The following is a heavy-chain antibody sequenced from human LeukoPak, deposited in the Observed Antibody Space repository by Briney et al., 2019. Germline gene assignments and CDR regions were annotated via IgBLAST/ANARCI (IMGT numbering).Heavy chain of an antibody. CDR3: ARDVSIVVVVAATLFDY. V-gene: IGHV1-18*01. J-gene: IGHJ4*02. CDR2: ISAYNGNT. D-gene: IGHD2-15*01. Sequence: ASVKVSCKASGYTFTSYGISWVRQAPGQGLEWMGWISAYNGNTNYAQKLQGRVTMTTKTSTSTAYMALRSLRSDDTAVYYCARDVSIVVVVAATLFDYWGQGTLVTVSS. CDR1: GYTFTSYG.